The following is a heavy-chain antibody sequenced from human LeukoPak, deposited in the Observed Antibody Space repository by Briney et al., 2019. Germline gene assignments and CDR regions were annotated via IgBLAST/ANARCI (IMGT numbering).Heavy chain of an antibody. D-gene: IGHD3-10*02. Sequence: GGSLRLSCAASGFTFRRYAMHWVRQAPGKGLEWVAVISYDGGKEYYADSVKGRFTISRDNSKNTLYLQMSSLRAENTAVYYCARDSDYYVRDGHKYWGQGTLVTVSS. V-gene: IGHV3-30*15. J-gene: IGHJ4*02. CDR1: GFTFRRYA. CDR2: ISYDGGKE. CDR3: ARDSDYYVRDGHKY.